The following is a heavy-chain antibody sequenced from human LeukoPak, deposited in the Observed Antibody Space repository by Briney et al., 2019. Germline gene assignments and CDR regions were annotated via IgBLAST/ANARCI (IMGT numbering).Heavy chain of an antibody. D-gene: IGHD5-18*01. CDR2: IYTSGST. CDR1: GVSISTYY. J-gene: IGHJ5*02. CDR3: ARHVVIQLWFDP. Sequence: SETLSLTCTVSGVSISTYYWSWIRQPAGKGLEWIGRIYTSGSTNYNPSLKSRVTMSVDTSKNQISLKLTSVTAADTAVYYCARHVVIQLWFDPWGQGTLVTVSS. V-gene: IGHV4-4*07.